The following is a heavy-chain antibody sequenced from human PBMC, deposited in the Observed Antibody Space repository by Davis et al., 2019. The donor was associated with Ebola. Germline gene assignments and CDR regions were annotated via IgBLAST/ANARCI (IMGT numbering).Heavy chain of an antibody. V-gene: IGHV5-10-1*01. CDR1: GYSFTSYW. J-gene: IGHJ6*03. D-gene: IGHD3-10*01. Sequence: GESLKISCKGSGYSFTSYWISWVRQMPGKGLEWMGRIDPSDSYTNYSPSFQGHVTISADKSISTAYLQWSSLKASDTAMHYCARHREYYYGSGSYFERGYYYYMDVWGKGTTVTVSS. CDR2: IDPSDSYT. CDR3: ARHREYYYGSGSYFERGYYYYMDV.